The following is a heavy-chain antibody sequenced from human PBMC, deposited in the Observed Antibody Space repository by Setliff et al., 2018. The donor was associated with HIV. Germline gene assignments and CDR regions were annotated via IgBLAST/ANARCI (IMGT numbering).Heavy chain of an antibody. J-gene: IGHJ3*02. Sequence: SETLSLTCSVSGDSISHYYWSWIRQPPGKGLEWIGDIFTSATTNFNYNPSLKSRVTMSIDTSKNQFSLKLRSVTAADTAVYYCARDRGVYCISSSCYSPVDAFDIWGQGTMVTVSS. CDR1: GDSISHYY. V-gene: IGHV4-4*08. CDR3: ARDRGVYCISSSCYSPVDAFDI. CDR2: IFTSATT. D-gene: IGHD2-2*01.